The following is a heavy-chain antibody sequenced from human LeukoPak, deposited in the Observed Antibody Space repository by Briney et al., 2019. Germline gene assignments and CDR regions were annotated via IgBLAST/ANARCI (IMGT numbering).Heavy chain of an antibody. CDR3: ARENDILTGYSRDPFDY. V-gene: IGHV7-4-1*02. CDR2: INTNTGNP. D-gene: IGHD3-9*01. CDR1: GYTFNKYA. J-gene: IGHJ4*02. Sequence: ASVKVSCKPSGYTFNKYAINWVRQAPGQGLEWMGWINTNTGNPTYAQGFTGRFVFSLDTSVSTAYLQISSLKAEDTAVYYCARENDILTGYSRDPFDYWGQGTLVTVSS.